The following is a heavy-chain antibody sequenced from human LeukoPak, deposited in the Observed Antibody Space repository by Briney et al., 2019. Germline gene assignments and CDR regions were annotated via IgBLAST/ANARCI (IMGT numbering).Heavy chain of an antibody. CDR2: IHHTGVT. J-gene: IGHJ6*04. D-gene: IGHD6-6*01. Sequence: PSETLSLTCIVSGYSITAGYDWGWIRQAPGKGLEWIASIHHTGVTYYDSSLKSRATISVDTSKNQFSLRLTSVTAADTAIYYCVRDYVPRPLEVWGKGLKVIVSS. CDR3: VRDYVPRPLEV. V-gene: IGHV4-38-2*02. CDR1: GYSITAGYD.